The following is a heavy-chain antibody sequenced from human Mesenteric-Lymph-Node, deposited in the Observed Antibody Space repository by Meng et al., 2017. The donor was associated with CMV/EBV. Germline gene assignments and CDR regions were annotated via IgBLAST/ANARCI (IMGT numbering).Heavy chain of an antibody. J-gene: IGHJ6*02. D-gene: IGHD3-22*01. CDR2: IYSGGNT. Sequence: GESLKISCAASGFTVSSNHMSWVRQAPGKGLEWVSGIYSGGNTDYADSVRGRFTISRDDSKNTLYLQMNSLRAEDTAVYYCARREQKYDSSGYFYVSGMDLWGQGTTVTVSS. CDR3: ARREQKYDSSGYFYVSGMDL. CDR1: GFTVSSNH. V-gene: IGHV3-53*01.